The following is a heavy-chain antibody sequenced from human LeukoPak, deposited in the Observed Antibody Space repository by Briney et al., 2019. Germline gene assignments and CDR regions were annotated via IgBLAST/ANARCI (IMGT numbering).Heavy chain of an antibody. CDR1: GFSLSTSGVG. J-gene: IGHJ4*02. CDR3: AHSYYDSSGYYFAHDY. CDR2: IYWNDDK. Sequence: SGPTLVNPTQTLTLTCTFSGFSLSTSGVGVGWIRQPPGKALEWLALIYWNDDKRYSPSLKSRLTITKDTSKNQVVLTMTNMDPLDTATYYCAHSYYDSSGYYFAHDYWGQGTLVTVSS. V-gene: IGHV2-5*01. D-gene: IGHD3-22*01.